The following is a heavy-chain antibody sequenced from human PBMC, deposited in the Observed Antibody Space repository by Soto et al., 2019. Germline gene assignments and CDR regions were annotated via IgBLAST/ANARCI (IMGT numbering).Heavy chain of an antibody. CDR2: ITSSSSSI. CDR1: GFTFSAYN. Sequence: EVQLVESGGGLVKPGGSLRLSCAASGFTFSAYNMNWVRQPPGKGLEWVSSITSSSSSIYYADPLKGRFTISRDNAKNSLYLQMNSLRAEDTAVYYCASHYGDNGWFDPWGQGTLVTVSS. D-gene: IGHD4-17*01. J-gene: IGHJ5*02. CDR3: ASHYGDNGWFDP. V-gene: IGHV3-21*06.